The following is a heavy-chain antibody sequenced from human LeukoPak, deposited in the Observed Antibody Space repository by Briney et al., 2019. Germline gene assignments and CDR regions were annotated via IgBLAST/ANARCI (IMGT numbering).Heavy chain of an antibody. CDR3: ARDGAMWVPDWFDP. V-gene: IGHV4-31*03. CDR1: GGSISSGGYY. Sequence: PSQTLSLTCTVSGGSISSGGYYWSWIRQHPGKGLEWIGYIYYSGSTYYNPSLKSRVTISVDTSKNQFSLKLSSVTAADTAVYYCARDGAMWVPDWFDPWGQGTLVTVSS. J-gene: IGHJ5*02. D-gene: IGHD4/OR15-4a*01. CDR2: IYYSGST.